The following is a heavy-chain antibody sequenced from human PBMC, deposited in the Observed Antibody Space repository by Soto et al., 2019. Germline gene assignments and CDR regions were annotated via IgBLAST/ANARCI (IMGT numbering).Heavy chain of an antibody. CDR3: ARKDKSGYFTWFYP. Sequence: PGESLKISCRTSGYRFTSYWIAWVRQMPGKGLEWMGIIFPSDSDTRYSPSFQGQVTIYADRSTSTVFLQWASLKASDTAVYFCARKDKSGYFTWFYPWGQGTLVTVSS. CDR1: GYRFTSYW. J-gene: IGHJ5*02. CDR2: IFPSDSDT. D-gene: IGHD3-22*01. V-gene: IGHV5-51*01.